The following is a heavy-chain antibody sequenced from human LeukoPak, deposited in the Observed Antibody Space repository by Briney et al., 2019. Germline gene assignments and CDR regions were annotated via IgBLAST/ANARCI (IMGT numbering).Heavy chain of an antibody. D-gene: IGHD4-11*01. V-gene: IGHV4-30-4*08. CDR1: GGSISSGDYY. CDR3: ARGPYSNYGQFDY. CDR2: IYYSGST. Sequence: TSETLSLTCTVYGGSISSGDYYWSWIRQPPGKGLEWIGYIYYSGSTYYNPSLKSRVTISVDTSKNQFSLKLSSVTAADTAVYYCARGPYSNYGQFDYWGQGTLVTVSS. J-gene: IGHJ4*02.